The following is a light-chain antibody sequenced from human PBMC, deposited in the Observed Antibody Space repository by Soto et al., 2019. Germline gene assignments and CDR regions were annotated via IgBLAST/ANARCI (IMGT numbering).Light chain of an antibody. CDR1: SSNIGSNY. CDR3: ATWDDSLSGVV. V-gene: IGLV1-47*01. Sequence: QPVLTQPPSASGTPGQRVTISCSGSSSNIGSNYVYWYQQLPGTAPKLLIYRNNQRPSGVPDRFFGSKSGTSASLAISGLRSEDEADYYCATWDDSLSGVVFGGGTKVTVL. J-gene: IGLJ2*01. CDR2: RNN.